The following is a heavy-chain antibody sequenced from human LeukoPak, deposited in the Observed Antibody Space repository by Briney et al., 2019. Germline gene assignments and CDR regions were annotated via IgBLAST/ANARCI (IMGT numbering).Heavy chain of an antibody. J-gene: IGHJ3*02. Sequence: SETLSLTCTVSGGSISSGSYYWSWIRQPARKGLEWIGRIYTSGSTNYNPSLKSRVTISVDTSKNQFSLKLSSVTAADTAVYYCARHPTYSQPPTASFETCGQATLGT. CDR3: ARHPTYSQPPTASFET. CDR1: GGSISSGSYY. V-gene: IGHV4-61*02. D-gene: IGHD2/OR15-2a*01. CDR2: IYTSGST.